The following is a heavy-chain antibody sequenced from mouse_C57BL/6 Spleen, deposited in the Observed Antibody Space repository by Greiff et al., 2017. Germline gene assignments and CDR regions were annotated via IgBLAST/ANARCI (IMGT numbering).Heavy chain of an antibody. J-gene: IGHJ2*01. CDR1: GYTFTDYE. D-gene: IGHD1-1*01. CDR2: IDPETGGT. Sequence: QVQLQQSGAELVRPGASVTLSCKASGYTFTDYEMHWVKQTPVHGLEWIGAIDPETGGTAYNQKFKGKAILTADKSSSTAYLELRSLTSEDSAVYYCTSINLCGSTYFDYWGQSTTLSVAS. CDR3: TSINLCGSTYFDY. V-gene: IGHV1-15*01.